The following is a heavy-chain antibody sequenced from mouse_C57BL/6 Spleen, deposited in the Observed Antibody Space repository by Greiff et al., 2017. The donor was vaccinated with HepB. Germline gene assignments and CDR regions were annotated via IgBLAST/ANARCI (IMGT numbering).Heavy chain of an antibody. CDR1: GFTFSNYW. CDR3: RGRYGSRRAMDY. CDR2: IRLKSDNYAT. Sequence: EVKVEESGGGLVQPGGSMKLSCVASGFTFSNYWMNWVRQSPEKGLEWVAQIRLKSDNYATHYAESVNGRFTISRDDSKRSVYLQRNNLRAEDTGIYYCRGRYGSRRAMDYWGQGTSVTVSS. D-gene: IGHD1-1*01. J-gene: IGHJ4*01. V-gene: IGHV6-3*01.